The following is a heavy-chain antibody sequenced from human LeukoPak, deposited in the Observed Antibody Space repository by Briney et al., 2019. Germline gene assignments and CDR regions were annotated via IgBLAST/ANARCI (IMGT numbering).Heavy chain of an antibody. CDR1: GGSISSGGYS. CDR3: ARVEYSGSYPGYFQH. Sequence: SETLSLTCAVSGGSISSGGYSWSWIRQPPGKGLEWIGYIYYSGSTYYNPSLKSRVTISVDTSKNQFSLKLTSLTAADTAVYYCARVEYSGSYPGYFQHWGQGTLVTVSS. J-gene: IGHJ1*01. CDR2: IYYSGST. D-gene: IGHD1-26*01. V-gene: IGHV4-30-4*07.